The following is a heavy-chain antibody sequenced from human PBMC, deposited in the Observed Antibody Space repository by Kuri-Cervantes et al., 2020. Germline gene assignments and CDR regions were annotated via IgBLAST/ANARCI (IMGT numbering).Heavy chain of an antibody. J-gene: IGHJ5*02. D-gene: IGHD3-10*01. V-gene: IGHV4-59*08. Sequence: SETLSLTCTVSGGSISSYYWSWIRQRPGKGLEWIGYIYYSGSTNYNPSLKSRVTISVDTSKNQFSLKLSSVTAADTAVYYCARQVGRVGDQTGWFDPWGQGTLVTVSS. CDR1: GGSISSYY. CDR2: IYYSGST. CDR3: ARQVGRVGDQTGWFDP.